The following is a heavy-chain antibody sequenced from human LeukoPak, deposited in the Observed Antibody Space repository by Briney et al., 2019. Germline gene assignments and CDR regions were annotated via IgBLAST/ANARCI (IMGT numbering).Heavy chain of an antibody. Sequence: GESLKISCKGSGYTFTTNWIGWVRQMPGKGLEWMGIIYPEDSDTRYSPSFQGQVTISVDKSISTAYLQWSSLKASDTAMYYCARPPFTWGQGTMVTVSS. CDR2: IYPEDSDT. CDR3: ARPPFT. V-gene: IGHV5-51*01. J-gene: IGHJ3*01. CDR1: GYTFTTNW.